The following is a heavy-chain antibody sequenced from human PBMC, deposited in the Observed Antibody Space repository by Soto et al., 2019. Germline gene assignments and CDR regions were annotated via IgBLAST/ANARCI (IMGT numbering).Heavy chain of an antibody. CDR3: AIDLWWYTH. J-gene: IGHJ4*02. CDR2: ISGGGSGA. CDR1: GFTFSDHA. V-gene: IGHV3-23*01. D-gene: IGHD2-15*01. Sequence: EVQLLESGGGLVQPGGSLRLSCTASGFTFSDHAMTWVRQAPGKGLECLSGISGGGSGAYYADSVKGRFTVSRDNSNNTLFLQMDILRVEDTAFYYGAIDLWWYTHWGQGTLVTVSS.